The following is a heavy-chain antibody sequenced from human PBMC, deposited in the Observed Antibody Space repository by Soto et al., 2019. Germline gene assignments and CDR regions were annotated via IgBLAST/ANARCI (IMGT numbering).Heavy chain of an antibody. J-gene: IGHJ4*01. V-gene: IGHV4-38-2*01. D-gene: IGHD6-19*01. CDR1: GFYLRKRCH. CDR2: VYQGGTT. CDR3: STVHVMVVAGSAFDI. Sequence: WEILSIPWPCSGFYLRKRCHVAWLRPPTGKGREWIACVYQGGTTFYNPAPKRRRTITADTTTNQSPQQQTSVTAADTAVVYCSTVHVMVVAGSAFDIWGQGTLVTVSS.